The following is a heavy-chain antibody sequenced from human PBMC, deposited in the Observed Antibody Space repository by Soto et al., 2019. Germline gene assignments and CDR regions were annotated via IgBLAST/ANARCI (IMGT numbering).Heavy chain of an antibody. CDR2: TRNKVNSYTT. CDR3: GRGAYCTSTSCYYYYGMDV. CDR1: GFTFSDHY. V-gene: IGHV3-72*01. J-gene: IGHJ6*02. D-gene: IGHD2-2*01. Sequence: PGGSLRLSCVASGFTFSDHYMDWVRQGPGKGLEWVGRTRNKVNSYTTEYAASVKGRFTISRDDSKNSLYLQMNSLKTEDTAVYYCGRGAYCTSTSCYYYYGMDVWGQGTTVSASS.